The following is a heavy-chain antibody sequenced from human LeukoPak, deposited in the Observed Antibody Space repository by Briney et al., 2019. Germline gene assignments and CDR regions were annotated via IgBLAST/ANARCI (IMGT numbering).Heavy chain of an antibody. J-gene: IGHJ6*02. CDR3: AKDLATVTTDGMDV. Sequence: GGPLRLSCAASGFTFSSYAMSWVRQAPGKGLEWVSVISGSGGSTYYADSVKGRVTISRDNSKNTLFLQMNSLRAEDTAVYYCAKDLATVTTDGMDVWGRGTTVTVSS. D-gene: IGHD4-17*01. CDR1: GFTFSSYA. V-gene: IGHV3-23*01. CDR2: ISGSGGST.